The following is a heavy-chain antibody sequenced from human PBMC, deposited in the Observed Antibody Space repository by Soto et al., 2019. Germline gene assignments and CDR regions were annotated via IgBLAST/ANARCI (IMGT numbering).Heavy chain of an antibody. CDR2: ISYSGIT. J-gene: IGHJ3*01. D-gene: IGHD3-10*01. Sequence: QVRLQESGQGLVRPSQTLSLICTVSGGSIRNDNFYWSFLRQRPGTGLEWLGYISYSGITFYNPSLESRLXXXXXXXXXXXXXXXXXXXXXXXXXYYCARDLDGVVTGRGAFAVWGPGTLVTVSS. V-gene: IGHV4-30-4*08. CDR1: GGSIRNDNFY. CDR3: ARDLDGVVTGRGAFAV.